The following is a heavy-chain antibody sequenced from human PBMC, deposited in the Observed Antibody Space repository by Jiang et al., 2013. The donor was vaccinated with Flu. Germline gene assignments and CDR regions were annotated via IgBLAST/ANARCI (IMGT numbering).Heavy chain of an antibody. V-gene: IGHV4-31*03. J-gene: IGHJ3*02. D-gene: IGHD4-17*01. Sequence: GSGLVKPSQTLPLTCTVSGGSISSGGYYWNWIRQHPGKGLEWIGYIYYSGRTEYSPSLKSRVTISVDTSKNQFSLRLTSVTAADTAVYYCARDLFDYGSDPFDIWGQGTMVTVSS. CDR3: ARDLFDYGSDPFDI. CDR1: GGSISSGGYY. CDR2: IYYSGRT.